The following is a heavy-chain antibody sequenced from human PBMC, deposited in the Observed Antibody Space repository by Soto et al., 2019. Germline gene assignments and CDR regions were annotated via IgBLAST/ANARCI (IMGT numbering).Heavy chain of an antibody. J-gene: IGHJ5*02. Sequence: GGSLRLSCSASGFTFSGYAMHWVRQAPGKGLEYVSAISSNGGSTYYADSVKGRFTISRDNSKNTLYLQMSSLRAEDTAVYYCVKPVSIITSQRWNWFDPWGQGTLVTVSS. D-gene: IGHD3-10*01. CDR3: VKPVSIITSQRWNWFDP. CDR1: GFTFSGYA. V-gene: IGHV3-64D*08. CDR2: ISSNGGST.